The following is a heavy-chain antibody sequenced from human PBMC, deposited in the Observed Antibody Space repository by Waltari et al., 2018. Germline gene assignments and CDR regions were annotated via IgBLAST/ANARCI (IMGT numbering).Heavy chain of an antibody. J-gene: IGHJ6*02. D-gene: IGHD6-19*01. CDR1: GYWFTNYG. CDR2: ISPYNGDT. CDR3: VRESSGWFAMDV. Sequence: QAQLVQSGPEVKKPGPSVRLSCKASGYWFTNYGIGWVRQAPGQGLEWMGWISPYNGDTNYAQNLQGRVTVTADTSTGTAHMDLRSLKSEDMAVYYCVRESSGWFAMDVWGQGTTVTVSS. V-gene: IGHV1-18*03.